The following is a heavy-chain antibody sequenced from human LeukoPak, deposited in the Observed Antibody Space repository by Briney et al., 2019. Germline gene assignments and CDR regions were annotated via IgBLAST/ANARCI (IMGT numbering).Heavy chain of an antibody. J-gene: IGHJ5*02. Sequence: GGSLRLSCAASGFTFSSYGMHWVRQAPGKGLVWVSRIKSDGSSTTYADFVKGRFTISRDNAKNTLYLQMDSLRAEDTAVYYCARSDWFDPWGQGTLVTVSS. CDR1: GFTFSSYG. CDR3: ARSDWFDP. CDR2: IKSDGSST. V-gene: IGHV3-74*03.